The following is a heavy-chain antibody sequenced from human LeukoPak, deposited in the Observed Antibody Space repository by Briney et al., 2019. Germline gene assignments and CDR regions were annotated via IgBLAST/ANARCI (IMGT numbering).Heavy chain of an antibody. CDR2: IYYSGST. V-gene: IGHV4-61*01. D-gene: IGHD5-24*01. J-gene: IGHJ3*02. Sequence: PSETLSLTCTVSGGSISSSSYYWSWIRQPPGKGLEWIGYIYYSGSTNYNPSLKSRVTISVDTSKNQFSLKLSSVTAADTAVYYCARERRWLQLGAFDIWGQGTMVTVSS. CDR3: ARERRWLQLGAFDI. CDR1: GGSISSSSYY.